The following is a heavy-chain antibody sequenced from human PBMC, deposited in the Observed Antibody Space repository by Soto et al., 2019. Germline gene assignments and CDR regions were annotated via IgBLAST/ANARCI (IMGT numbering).Heavy chain of an antibody. Sequence: GEARKISCKGSGYSFTSYWIGWVRQMPGKGLEWMGIIYPGDSDTRYSPSFQGQVTISADKSISTAYLQWSSLKASDTAMYYCARQRSSPEIYYYYYMDVWGKGTTVTAP. J-gene: IGHJ6*03. CDR1: GYSFTSYW. CDR2: IYPGDSDT. D-gene: IGHD2-15*01. V-gene: IGHV5-51*01. CDR3: ARQRSSPEIYYYYYMDV.